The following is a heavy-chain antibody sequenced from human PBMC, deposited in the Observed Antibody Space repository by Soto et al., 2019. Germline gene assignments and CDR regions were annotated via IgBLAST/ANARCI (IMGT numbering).Heavy chain of an antibody. CDR1: GYTFTSYY. J-gene: IGHJ4*02. Sequence: QVQLVQSGAEVKKPGASVKVSCKASGYTFTSYYMHWVRQAPGQGLEWMGIINPSGGSTSYAQKFQGRVTMTRDTSTSTVYMELSSLRSEDTAVYYCARDRPEGIAAAGRGYFVYWGQGTLVTVSS. CDR2: INPSGGST. CDR3: ARDRPEGIAAAGRGYFVY. D-gene: IGHD6-13*01. V-gene: IGHV1-46*01.